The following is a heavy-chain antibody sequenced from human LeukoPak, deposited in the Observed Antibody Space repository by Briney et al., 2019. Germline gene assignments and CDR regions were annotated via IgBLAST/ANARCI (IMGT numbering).Heavy chain of an antibody. CDR3: ARRVLWFGESAGGWFDP. CDR1: GYSISNSNW. CDR2: IYYSGST. J-gene: IGHJ5*02. Sequence: SDTLSLTCAVSGYSISNSNWWGWIRQPPGKGLEWIGYIYYSGSTNYNPSLKSRVTMSVDTSKNQFSLQLTSVTALDTAVYYCARRVLWFGESAGGWFDPWGQGTLVTVSS. D-gene: IGHD3-10*01. V-gene: IGHV4-28*06.